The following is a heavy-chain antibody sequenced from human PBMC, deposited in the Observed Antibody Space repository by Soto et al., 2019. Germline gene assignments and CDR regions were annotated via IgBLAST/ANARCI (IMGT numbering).Heavy chain of an antibody. CDR2: IYWDDDK. CDR3: AHSLAYYGSGSYSVRAFDI. Sequence: SGPTLVQPTQTLTLTCTFSGFSLSTSGVGVGWIRQPPGKALEWLALIYWDDDKRYSPSLKSRLTITKDTSKNQVVLTMTNMDPVDTATYYCAHSLAYYGSGSYSVRAFDIWGQGTMVTVSS. CDR1: GFSLSTSGVG. J-gene: IGHJ3*02. V-gene: IGHV2-5*02. D-gene: IGHD3-10*01.